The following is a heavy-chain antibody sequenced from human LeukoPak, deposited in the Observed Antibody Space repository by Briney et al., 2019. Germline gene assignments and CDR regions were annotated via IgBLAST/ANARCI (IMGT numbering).Heavy chain of an antibody. CDR3: ARSSSWYERFDY. Sequence: SETLSLTCTVSGGSISSNNYYWGWIRQPPGKGLEWIGSIYYSGSTNYNPSLKSRVTISVDTSKNQFSLKLSSVTAADTAVYYCARSSSWYERFDYWGQGTLVTVSS. CDR1: GGSISSNNYY. V-gene: IGHV4-39*07. CDR2: IYYSGST. J-gene: IGHJ4*02. D-gene: IGHD6-13*01.